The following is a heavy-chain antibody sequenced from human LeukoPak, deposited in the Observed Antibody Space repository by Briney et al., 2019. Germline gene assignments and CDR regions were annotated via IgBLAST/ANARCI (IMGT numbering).Heavy chain of an antibody. CDR2: ISSSSSYI. Sequence: GGSLRLSCAASGFTFSSYAMSWVRQAPGKGLEWVSSISSSSSYIYYADSVKGRFTISRDNAKNSLYLQMNSLRAEDTAVYYCARDCRGYSGYVLDYWGQGTLVTVSS. D-gene: IGHD5-12*01. V-gene: IGHV3-21*01. CDR1: GFTFSSYA. J-gene: IGHJ4*02. CDR3: ARDCRGYSGYVLDY.